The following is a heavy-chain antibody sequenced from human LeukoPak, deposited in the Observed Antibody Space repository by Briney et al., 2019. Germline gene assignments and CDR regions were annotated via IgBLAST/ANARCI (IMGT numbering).Heavy chain of an antibody. D-gene: IGHD6-19*01. Sequence: GGSLRLSCAASGFTFSSYAMHWVRQAPGKGLEYVSAISSNGGSTYYANSVKGRFTISRDNSKNTLYLQMGSLRAEDMAVYYCARVSGKSSGWYIFDYWGQGTLVNVSS. CDR1: GFTFSSYA. CDR2: ISSNGGST. CDR3: ARVSGKSSGWYIFDY. J-gene: IGHJ4*02. V-gene: IGHV3-64*01.